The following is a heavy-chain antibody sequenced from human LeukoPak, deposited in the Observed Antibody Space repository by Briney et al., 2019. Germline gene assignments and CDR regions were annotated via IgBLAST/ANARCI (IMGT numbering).Heavy chain of an antibody. CDR1: GGSISSYY. Sequence: PSETLSLTCTVSGGSISSYYWSWIRQPPGKGLEWIGYIYYSGSTNYNPSLKSRVTISVDTSKNQFSLKLSSVTAADTAVYYCAREHAGVAAFDIWGQGTMVTVSS. J-gene: IGHJ3*02. CDR2: IYYSGST. V-gene: IGHV4-59*12. CDR3: AREHAGVAAFDI. D-gene: IGHD3-10*01.